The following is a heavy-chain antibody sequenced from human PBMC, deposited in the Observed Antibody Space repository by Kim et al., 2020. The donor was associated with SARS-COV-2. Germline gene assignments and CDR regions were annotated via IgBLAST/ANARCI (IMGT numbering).Heavy chain of an antibody. CDR3: ARDIDAYCGGDCYLFAY. V-gene: IGHV3-30*07. Sequence: VKGRFTISRDNSKNTLDLQMNSLRAEDTAVYYCARDIDAYCGGDCYLFAYWGQGTLVTVSS. D-gene: IGHD2-21*01. J-gene: IGHJ4*02.